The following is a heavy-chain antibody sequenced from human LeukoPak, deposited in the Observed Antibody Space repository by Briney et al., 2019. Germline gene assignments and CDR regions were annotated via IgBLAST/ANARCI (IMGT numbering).Heavy chain of an antibody. CDR2: IYYSGST. V-gene: IGHV4-39*01. Sequence: SETLSLTCTVSGGSISSSSYYWGWIRQPPGKGLEWIGSIYYSGSTYYNPSLKSRVTISVDTSKNQFSLKLSSVTAADTAVYYCARLGGYCSGGSCIYYYYIDAWGKGTTVTVSS. CDR3: ARLGGYCSGGSCIYYYYIDA. J-gene: IGHJ6*03. D-gene: IGHD2-15*01. CDR1: GGSISSSSYY.